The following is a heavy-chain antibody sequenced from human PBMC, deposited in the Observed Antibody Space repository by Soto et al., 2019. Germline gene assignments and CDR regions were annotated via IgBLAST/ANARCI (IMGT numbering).Heavy chain of an antibody. CDR1: GGTFSSYA. V-gene: IGHV1-69*13. D-gene: IGHD3-22*01. Sequence: SVKVSCKASGGTFSSYAISWVRQAPGQGLEWMGGIIPIFGTANYAQKFQGRVTIAAGESTSTAYMELSSLRSEDTAVYYCARSGYYDSSGYPMDVWGQGTTVTVSS. J-gene: IGHJ6*02. CDR2: IIPIFGTA. CDR3: ARSGYYDSSGYPMDV.